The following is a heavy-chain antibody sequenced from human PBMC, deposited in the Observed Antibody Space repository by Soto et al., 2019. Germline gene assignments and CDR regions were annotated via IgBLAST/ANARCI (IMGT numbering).Heavy chain of an antibody. V-gene: IGHV3-30-3*01. J-gene: IGHJ4*02. CDR2: ISYDGSNK. CDR1: GFTFSSYA. Sequence: QVQLVESGGGVVQPGRSLRLSCAASGFTFSSYAMHWVRQAPGKGLEWVAVISYDGSNKYYADSVKGRFTISRDNSKNPLYLQMNSLRAEDTAVYYCARGRKSADYWGQGTLVTVSS. CDR3: ARGRKSADY.